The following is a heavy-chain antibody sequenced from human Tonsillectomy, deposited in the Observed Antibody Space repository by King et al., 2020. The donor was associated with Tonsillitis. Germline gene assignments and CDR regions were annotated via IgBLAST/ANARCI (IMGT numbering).Heavy chain of an antibody. V-gene: IGHV3-43D*03. D-gene: IGHD6-19*01. CDR2: ISWDGGST. Sequence: VQLVESGGVVVQPGGPLRLSCAASGFTFGGYDMHWVRQAPGKGLEWVSLISWDGGSTYYADSVKGRFTISRDNSKNSLYLQMNTLRAEDTALYYCAKESDNSGWTANLYYWGQGTLVTLSS. CDR3: AKESDNSGWTANLYY. CDR1: GFTFGGYD. J-gene: IGHJ4*02.